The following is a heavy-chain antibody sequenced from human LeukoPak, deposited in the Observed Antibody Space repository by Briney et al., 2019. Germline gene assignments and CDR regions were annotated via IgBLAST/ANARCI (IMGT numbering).Heavy chain of an antibody. CDR1: GYTFAGYY. D-gene: IGHD2-15*01. V-gene: IGHV1-2*02. J-gene: IGHJ5*02. CDR2: INPNSGGT. CDR3: ARDSPQYCSGGSCYSGWFDP. Sequence: ASVKVSCKASGYTFAGYYMHWVRQAPGQGLEWMGWINPNSGGTNYAQKFQGRVTMTRDTSISTAYMELSRLRSDDTAVYYCARDSPQYCSGGSCYSGWFDPWGQGTLVTVSS.